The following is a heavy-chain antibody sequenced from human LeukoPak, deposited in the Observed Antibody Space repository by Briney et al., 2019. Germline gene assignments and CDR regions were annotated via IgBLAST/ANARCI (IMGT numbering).Heavy chain of an antibody. CDR1: GFTFSSYS. V-gene: IGHV3-48*01. Sequence: PGGSLRLSCAASGFTFSSYSMNWVRQAPGKGLEWVSYISSSSSTIYYADSVKGRFTISRDNAKNSLYLQMNSLRAEDTAVYYCARRIAAAGACFDYWGQGTLVTVSS. J-gene: IGHJ4*02. CDR3: ARRIAAAGACFDY. CDR2: ISSSSSTI. D-gene: IGHD6-13*01.